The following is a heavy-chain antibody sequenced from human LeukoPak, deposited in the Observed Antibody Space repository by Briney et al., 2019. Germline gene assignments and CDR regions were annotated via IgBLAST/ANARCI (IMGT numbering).Heavy chain of an antibody. CDR2: ISWNSGTI. CDR3: TRVRCTSAIGPSRPIDY. J-gene: IGHJ4*02. V-gene: IGHV3-9*01. Sequence: AGGSLRLSCAASGFTFDDYAMHWVRQAPGKGLEWVSGISWNSGTIDYADSVKGRFTISRDNAKNALYLQMNTLRAEDTALYYCTRVRCTSAIGPSRPIDYWGQGTLVTVSS. CDR1: GFTFDDYA. D-gene: IGHD1-26*01.